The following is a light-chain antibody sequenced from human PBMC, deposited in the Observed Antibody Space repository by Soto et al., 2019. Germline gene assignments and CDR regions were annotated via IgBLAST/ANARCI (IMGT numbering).Light chain of an antibody. J-gene: IGKJ1*01. V-gene: IGKV3-20*01. Sequence: EIVLTQSPGTLSLSPGERVTLSCRASQNVRSNYLAWYQQKPGQAPRLLIYGASTRASGIPERFSGSGSGTDFTLTISRPAPEDFAVYYCQDSGSSEWTFGKGTK. CDR1: QNVRSNY. CDR3: QDSGSSEWT. CDR2: GAS.